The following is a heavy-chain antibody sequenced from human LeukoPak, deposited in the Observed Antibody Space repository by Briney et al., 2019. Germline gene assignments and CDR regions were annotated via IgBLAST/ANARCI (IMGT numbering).Heavy chain of an antibody. CDR2: INTNTGNP. V-gene: IGHV7-4-1*02. D-gene: IGHD3-3*01. CDR3: ARGRSPLKRSGYDY. CDR1: GYTFTSYA. Sequence: ASVKVSCKASGYTFTSYAMNWVRQAPGQGLEWMGWINTNTGNPTYAQGFTGRFVFSLDTSVSTAYLRISSLKAEDTAVYYCARGRSPLKRSGYDYWGQGTLVTVSS. J-gene: IGHJ4*02.